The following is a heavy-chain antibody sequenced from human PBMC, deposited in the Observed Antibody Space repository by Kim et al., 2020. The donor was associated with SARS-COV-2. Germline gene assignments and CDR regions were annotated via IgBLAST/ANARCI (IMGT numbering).Heavy chain of an antibody. J-gene: IGHJ4*02. CDR1: GFTFSTYR. CDR2: ISDNINHI. Sequence: GGSLRLSCTASGFTFSTYRMNWVRQAPGKGLEWVSYISDNINHIFHADSVKGRFTISRDNAKNSMYLQMDSLRAEDTAVYFCARAKSGYGYPVFDLWGQGTLVTVSS. CDR3: ARAKSGYGYPVFDL. D-gene: IGHD5-12*01. V-gene: IGHV3-21*05.